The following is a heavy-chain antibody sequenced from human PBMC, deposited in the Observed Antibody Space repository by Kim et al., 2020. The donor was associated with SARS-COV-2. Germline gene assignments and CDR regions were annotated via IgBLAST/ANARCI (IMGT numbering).Heavy chain of an antibody. V-gene: IGHV3-21*01. CDR1: GFTFSSYS. Sequence: GGSLRLSCAASGFTFSSYSMNWVRQAPGKGLEWVSSISRSRYIYYADSAKGRLTISRENAKNSPYLQMNNLRAEDTAVYYCAGDPSGYDILTGQYGRDVWGQGTTVTVSS. D-gene: IGHD3-9*01. CDR3: AGDPSGYDILTGQYGRDV. CDR2: ISRSRYI. J-gene: IGHJ6*02.